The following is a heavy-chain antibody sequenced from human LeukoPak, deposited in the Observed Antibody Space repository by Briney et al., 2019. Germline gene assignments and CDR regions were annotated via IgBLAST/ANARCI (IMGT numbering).Heavy chain of an antibody. J-gene: IGHJ4*02. Sequence: SGTLSLTCAVSGGSISSSNWWSWVRPPPGKGLEWIGEIYHSGSTNYNPSLKSRVTISVDKSKNQFPLKLSSVTAADTAVYYCARRYYGPNYFDYWGQGTLVTVSS. CDR2: IYHSGST. V-gene: IGHV4-4*02. CDR1: GGSISSSNW. CDR3: ARRYYGPNYFDY. D-gene: IGHD4/OR15-4a*01.